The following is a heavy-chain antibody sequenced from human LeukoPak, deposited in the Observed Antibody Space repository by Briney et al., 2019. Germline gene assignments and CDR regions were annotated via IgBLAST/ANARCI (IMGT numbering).Heavy chain of an antibody. CDR1: GFTFSSYG. CDR2: ISYDGSNK. D-gene: IGHD3-10*01. CDR3: AKDALLWFGELSAREYYFDY. V-gene: IGHV3-30*18. J-gene: IGHJ4*02. Sequence: GGSLRLSCAASGFTFSSYGMHWVRQAPGKGLEWVAVISYDGSNKYYADSVKGRFTISRDNSKNTLYLQMNSLRAEDTAVYYCAKDALLWFGELSAREYYFDYWGQGTLVTVSS.